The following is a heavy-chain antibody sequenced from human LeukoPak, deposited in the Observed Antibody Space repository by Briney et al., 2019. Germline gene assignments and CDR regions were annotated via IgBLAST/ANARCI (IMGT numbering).Heavy chain of an antibody. CDR1: SGSISSYY. Sequence: SETLSLTCTVSSGSISSYYWSWIRQPPGKGLEWIGYIYYSGSTNYNPSLKSRVTISVDTSKNQFSLKLSSVTAADTAVYYCARLSGIAAAGTFGYYYYYGMDVWGQGTTVTVSS. D-gene: IGHD6-13*01. J-gene: IGHJ6*02. CDR3: ARLSGIAAAGTFGYYYYYGMDV. V-gene: IGHV4-59*01. CDR2: IYYSGST.